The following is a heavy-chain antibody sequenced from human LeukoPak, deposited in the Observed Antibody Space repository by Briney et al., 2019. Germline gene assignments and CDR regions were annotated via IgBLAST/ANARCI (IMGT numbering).Heavy chain of an antibody. D-gene: IGHD5-12*01. J-gene: IGHJ4*02. V-gene: IGHV3-23*01. Sequence: GESLRLSCAASEFTFSNYDMNWVRQAPGKGLEWVSSISGSGGSTHYADSVKGRFTISRDNSKNTLYLQMNSLRAEDTAVYYCAKARDSDYDWYFDYWGQGTLVTVSS. CDR2: ISGSGGST. CDR1: EFTFSNYD. CDR3: AKARDSDYDWYFDY.